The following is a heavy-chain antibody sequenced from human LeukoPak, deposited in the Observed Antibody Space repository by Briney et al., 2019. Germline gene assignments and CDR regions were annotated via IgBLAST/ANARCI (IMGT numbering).Heavy chain of an antibody. Sequence: ASVKVSCKASGYTFTGYYIHWVRQAPGEGLEWMGWINPTSGATKYAQKFEGRVTMTGDTAISTAYMELSRLTSDDTAVYYCASWLGNVDSWSGPFDYWGQGSLVTVSS. D-gene: IGHD3-3*01. CDR1: GYTFTGYY. CDR3: ASWLGNVDSWSGPFDY. V-gene: IGHV1-2*02. CDR2: INPTSGAT. J-gene: IGHJ4*02.